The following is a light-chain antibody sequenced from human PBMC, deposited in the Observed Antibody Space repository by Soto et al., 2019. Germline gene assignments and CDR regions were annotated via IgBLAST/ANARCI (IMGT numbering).Light chain of an antibody. CDR1: QSVSRSY. V-gene: IGKV3-20*01. J-gene: IGKJ2*01. CDR3: QQYPGYT. CDR2: GAS. Sequence: EMVLTQSPATLSLSPGERATLSCRASQSVSRSYLAWYQQKPGQAPRLLIYGASGRATGIPDSFSGSGSGTAFTITILRLEHDDFAVYYCQQYPGYTFGQGTKLEIK.